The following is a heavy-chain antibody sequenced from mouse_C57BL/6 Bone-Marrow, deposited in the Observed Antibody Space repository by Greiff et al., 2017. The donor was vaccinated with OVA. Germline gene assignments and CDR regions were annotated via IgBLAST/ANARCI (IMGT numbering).Heavy chain of an antibody. CDR2: IYIGNGNT. CDR3: ASEGNPCFDV. D-gene: IGHD2-1*01. V-gene: IGHV1-58*01. CDR1: GYTLTSYG. J-gene: IGHJ1*03. Sequence: EVQLQQSGAELVRPGSSVKMSCKTSGYTLTSYGINWVKQRPGQGLEWIGYIYIGNGNTEYNEKFKGKATLTSDTASSTAYLQLSSLTSEDSAIYFCASEGNPCFDVWGTGTTVTVSA.